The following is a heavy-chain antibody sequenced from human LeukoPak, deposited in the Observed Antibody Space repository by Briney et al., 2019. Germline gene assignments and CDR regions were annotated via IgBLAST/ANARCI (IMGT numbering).Heavy chain of an antibody. CDR1: GFTFSSYW. CDR3: ARRGGSFDY. Sequence: GGSLRLSCAAFGFTFSSYWMSWVRQAPGKGLECVADIKQDGSEKYYVDSVKGRVTISRDNAKSSLYLQMNSLRAEDTAVYYCARRGGSFDYWGQGTLGTVSS. D-gene: IGHD5-12*01. V-gene: IGHV3-7*01. J-gene: IGHJ4*02. CDR2: IKQDGSEK.